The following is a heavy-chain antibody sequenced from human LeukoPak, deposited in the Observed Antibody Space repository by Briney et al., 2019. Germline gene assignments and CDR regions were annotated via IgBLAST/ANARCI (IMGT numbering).Heavy chain of an antibody. D-gene: IGHD2-2*01. CDR2: INPNDGDT. CDR1: GYTFTDYY. V-gene: IGHV1-2*02. J-gene: IGHJ4*02. CDR3: ARANFLYCSSSTCLFDY. Sequence: GASVKVSCKASGYTFTDYYMHWVRQAPGQGFDWMGWINPNDGDTNYAQKFQGRVTMTRYTSISTAHMEVSRLRSDDTAVYYCARANFLYCSSSTCLFDYWGKGTLVTVSS.